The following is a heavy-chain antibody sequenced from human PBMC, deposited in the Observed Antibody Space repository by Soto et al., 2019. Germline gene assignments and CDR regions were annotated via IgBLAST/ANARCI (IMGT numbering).Heavy chain of an antibody. D-gene: IGHD1-7*01. V-gene: IGHV3-66*01. CDR1: GFTVSSNY. CDR2: INSGGNT. J-gene: IGHJ4*02. Sequence: EVQLVESGGDMVQPGGSLRLSCVASGFTVSSNYMNWVRQAPGKGLEWVSLINSGGNTHYADSVVGRFTISRDNSKNTLYLQMNRLRVDDTAVYYCARSSGNYVQSREFDYWGQGTLVTVSS. CDR3: ARSSGNYVQSREFDY.